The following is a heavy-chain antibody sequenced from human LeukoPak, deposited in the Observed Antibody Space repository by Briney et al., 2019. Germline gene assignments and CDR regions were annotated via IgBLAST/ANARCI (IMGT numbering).Heavy chain of an antibody. D-gene: IGHD7-27*01. CDR2: INPEKTTI. CDR3: VRYKTGLDDY. Sequence: PGGSLRLSCAASGFTLSKYWMHWVRQTSGKGLEWVTRINPEKTTINYADSVKGRFTISRDNAENTVYLEMNSLRAEDTAIYHCVRYKTGLDDYWGQGTLVTVSS. V-gene: IGHV3-74*01. CDR1: GFTLSKYW. J-gene: IGHJ4*02.